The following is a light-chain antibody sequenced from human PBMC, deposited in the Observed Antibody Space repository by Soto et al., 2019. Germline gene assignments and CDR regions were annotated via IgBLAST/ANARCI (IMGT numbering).Light chain of an antibody. CDR1: QTISTW. CDR2: DAS. CDR3: QQYNTYWT. V-gene: IGKV1-5*02. J-gene: IGKJ1*01. Sequence: DFQMTQSPSSLSASVGDRVTIICRASQTISTWLSWYQQKPGKAPKLLMYDASRLESGVPSRFSGSGSGTEFTLTISSLQPDDFATYYCQQYNTYWTFGQGTKVEIK.